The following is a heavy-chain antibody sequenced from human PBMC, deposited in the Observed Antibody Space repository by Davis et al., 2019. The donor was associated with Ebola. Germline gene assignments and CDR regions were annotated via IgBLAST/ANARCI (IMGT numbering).Heavy chain of an antibody. CDR2: INHSGST. CDR1: GGSFSGYY. D-gene: IGHD6-19*01. J-gene: IGHJ6*02. V-gene: IGHV4-34*01. CDR3: ARGGSGSGWYSRNYYYYYGMDV. Sequence: SDTLSLTCAVYGGSFSGYYWSWIRQRPGKGLEWIGEINHSGSTNYNPSLKSLVTISVDTSKNQFSLKLSSVTAADTAVYYCARGGSGSGWYSRNYYYYYGMDVWGQGTTVTVSS.